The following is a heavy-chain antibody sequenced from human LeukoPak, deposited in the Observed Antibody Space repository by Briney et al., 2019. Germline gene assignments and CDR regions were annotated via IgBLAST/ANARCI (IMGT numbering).Heavy chain of an antibody. V-gene: IGHV3-53*01. D-gene: IGHD5-24*01. CDR1: GFTVTTNY. CDR3: ARHSTMASGPFDI. CDR2: IYSGGSS. J-gene: IGHJ3*02. Sequence: RGSLRLSCAASGFTVTTNYMSWVRQAPGKGLEGVSVIYSGGSSYYADSVRGRFTISRDNSKNTLYLQMHSLRAEDTAVYYCARHSTMASGPFDIWGQGTMVTVSS.